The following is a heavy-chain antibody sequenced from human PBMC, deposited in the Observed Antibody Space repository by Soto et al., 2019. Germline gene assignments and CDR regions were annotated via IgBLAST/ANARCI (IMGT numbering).Heavy chain of an antibody. CDR1: GGSFSGYY. J-gene: IGHJ6*02. Sequence: QVQLQQWGAGLLKPSETLSLTCAVYGGSFSGYYWCWIRQPPGKGLEWIGEINHSGSTNYNPSLKSRVTISVDTSKNQFSLKLSSVTAADTAVYYCARGGQYDYYYGMDVWGQGTTVTVSS. V-gene: IGHV4-34*01. CDR3: ARGGQYDYYYGMDV. CDR2: INHSGST.